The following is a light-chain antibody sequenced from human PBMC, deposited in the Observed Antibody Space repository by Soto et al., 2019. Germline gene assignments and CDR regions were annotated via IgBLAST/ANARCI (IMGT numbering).Light chain of an antibody. V-gene: IGKV3-20*01. CDR2: DAS. Sequence: ETVLTQSPGTLSLSPGETATLSCRASQRVSANYLAWYQHKPGQAPRLLIYDASTRATGTPDRFSGSGPGTDFTLTIRRLEPEDFALYYCQQYGDSRQVTFGGGTKVEIK. CDR3: QQYGDSRQVT. CDR1: QRVSANY. J-gene: IGKJ4*01.